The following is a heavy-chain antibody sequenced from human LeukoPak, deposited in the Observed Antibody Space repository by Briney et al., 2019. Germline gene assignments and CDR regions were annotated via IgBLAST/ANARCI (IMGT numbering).Heavy chain of an antibody. D-gene: IGHD2-21*02. V-gene: IGHV3-23*01. CDR1: GFTFSSYA. CDR3: ARGPGYCGGDCSYPDY. Sequence: GGSLRLSCAASGFTFSSYAMSWVRQAPGKGLEWVSAISGSGGSTYYADSVKGRFTISRDNSKNTLYLQMNSLRAEDTAVYYCARGPGYCGGDCSYPDYWGQGTLVTVSS. CDR2: ISGSGGST. J-gene: IGHJ4*02.